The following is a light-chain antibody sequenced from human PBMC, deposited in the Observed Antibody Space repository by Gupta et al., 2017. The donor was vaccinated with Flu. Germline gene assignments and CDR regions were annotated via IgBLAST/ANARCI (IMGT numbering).Light chain of an antibody. V-gene: IGLV3-19*01. CDR2: AKN. J-gene: IGLJ3*02. Sequence: RITVQGVSIRKFYSSWYQQKAGQAAVLVIYAKNIRPPGSPERLSGCSSGNTASLPITGAQAEDEDDYYCNSRDSTDNHQGVFGGGTKLTVL. CDR1: SIRKFY. CDR3: NSRDSTDNHQGV.